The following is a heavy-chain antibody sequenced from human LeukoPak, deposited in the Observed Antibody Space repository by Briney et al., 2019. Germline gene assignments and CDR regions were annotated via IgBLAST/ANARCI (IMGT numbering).Heavy chain of an antibody. J-gene: IGHJ4*02. D-gene: IGHD3-22*01. V-gene: IGHV4-61*02. CDR1: GGSISSGSYY. CDR3: ARGSGTYYYDSSGYYLDY. Sequence: PSQTLSLTCTVAGGSISSGSYYGGWIRQPAGKGLEWIGRIYTSGSTNYNPSLKSRVTISVDTSKNQFSLKLSSVTAADTAVYYCARGSGTYYYDSSGYYLDYWGPGTLVTVSS. CDR2: IYTSGST.